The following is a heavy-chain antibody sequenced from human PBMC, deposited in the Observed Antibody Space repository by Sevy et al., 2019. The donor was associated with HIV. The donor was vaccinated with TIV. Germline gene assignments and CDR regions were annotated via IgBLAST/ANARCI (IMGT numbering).Heavy chain of an antibody. Sequence: SETLSLTCTVSGGSISSSSYYWGWISQPPGKGLEWIGSIYYSGSTYYNPSLKSRVTISVDTSKNQFSLKLSSVTAADTAVYYCASQDGYCSGGSCFGIDYWGQGTLVTVSS. CDR2: IYYSGST. V-gene: IGHV4-39*01. D-gene: IGHD2-15*01. J-gene: IGHJ4*02. CDR3: ASQDGYCSGGSCFGIDY. CDR1: GGSISSSSYY.